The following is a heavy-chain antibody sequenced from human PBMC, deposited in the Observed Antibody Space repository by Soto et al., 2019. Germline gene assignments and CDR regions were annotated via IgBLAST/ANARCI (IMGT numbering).Heavy chain of an antibody. CDR1: GGSISSSSYY. CDR2: IYYSGST. J-gene: IGHJ6*02. V-gene: IGHV4-39*01. CDR3: ARSLGVVYYYYYGMDV. D-gene: IGHD2-8*02. Sequence: SETLSLTCTVSGGSISSSSYYWGWIRQPPGKGLELIGSIYYSGSTYYNPSLKSRVTISVDTSKNQFSLKLSSVTAADTAVYYCARSLGVVYYYYYGMDVWGQGTTVTVSS.